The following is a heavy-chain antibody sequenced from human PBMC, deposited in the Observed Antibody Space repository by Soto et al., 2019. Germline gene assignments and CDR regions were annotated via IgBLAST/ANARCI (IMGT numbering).Heavy chain of an antibody. CDR1: GFTFSDYY. V-gene: IGHV3-11*06. J-gene: IGHJ4*02. Sequence: QVQLVESGGGLVKPGGSLRLSCAASGFTFSDYYMSWIRQAPGKGLEWVSYISSSSSYTNYADSVKGRFTISRDNAKNSLYLQMNSLRAEDTAVYYCARGNMIAARNQYDYWGQGTLVTVSS. CDR2: ISSSSSYT. CDR3: ARGNMIAARNQYDY. D-gene: IGHD6-6*01.